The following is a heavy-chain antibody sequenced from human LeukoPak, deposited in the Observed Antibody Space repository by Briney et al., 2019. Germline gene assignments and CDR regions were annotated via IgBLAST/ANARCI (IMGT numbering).Heavy chain of an antibody. CDR3: ARLKGYDYVWGSYRSAFDY. D-gene: IGHD3-16*02. Sequence: SETLSLTCTVSGGSISSYYWSWIRQPAGKGLEWIGRIYTSGSTNYNPSLKSRVTISVDTSKNQFSLKLSSVTAADTAVYYCARLKGYDYVWGSYRSAFDYWGQGTLVTVSS. V-gene: IGHV4-4*07. CDR2: IYTSGST. J-gene: IGHJ4*02. CDR1: GGSISSYY.